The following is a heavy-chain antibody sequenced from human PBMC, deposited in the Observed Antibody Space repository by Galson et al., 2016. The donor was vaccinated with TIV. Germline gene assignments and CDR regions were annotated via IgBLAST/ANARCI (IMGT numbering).Heavy chain of an antibody. Sequence: VKVSCKVSGYTFTDYYMHWMQQTPGKGFEWMGHIDPEDGQTKYAARFQGRITMTADTSTDTAYLELSSRRTEDTAIYYCTTVRLRGSGGMDAWGQGTTVTVSS. J-gene: IGHJ6*02. D-gene: IGHD2-8*01. CDR1: GYTFTDYY. V-gene: IGHV1-69-2*01. CDR2: IDPEDGQT. CDR3: TTVRLRGSGGMDA.